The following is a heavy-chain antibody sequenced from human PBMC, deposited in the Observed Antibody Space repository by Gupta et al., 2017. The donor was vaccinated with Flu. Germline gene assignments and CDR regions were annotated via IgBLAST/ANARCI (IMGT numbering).Heavy chain of an antibody. J-gene: IGHJ6*02. D-gene: IGHD6-6*01. CDR1: GGTFSSYP. CDR2: IIPIFGTA. Sequence: QVQLVQSGAEVKKPGSSVKVSCKASGGTFSSYPISCVRQSPGQGLEWMGGIIPIFGTANYAQTFQGRGTITADESTSTAYMELSSLRSEDTAVYYCATRGGPSSSSGSGFGLLRYYGMDVWGQGTTVTVSS. V-gene: IGHV1-69*01. CDR3: ATRGGPSSSSGSGFGLLRYYGMDV.